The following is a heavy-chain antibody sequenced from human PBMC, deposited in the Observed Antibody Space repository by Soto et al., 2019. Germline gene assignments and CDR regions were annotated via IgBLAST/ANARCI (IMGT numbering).Heavy chain of an antibody. V-gene: IGHV4-59*01. Sequence: SETLSLTCTVSGGSISSNYWNWIRQPPGKGLEWIGYIYYSGSTNHNPSLKSRVTISVDTSKNQISLKLSSVTAADTAVYYCARDGGQDYGDKNWFDTWGQGTLVTVS. D-gene: IGHD4-17*01. CDR2: IYYSGST. CDR1: GGSISSNY. CDR3: ARDGGQDYGDKNWFDT. J-gene: IGHJ5*02.